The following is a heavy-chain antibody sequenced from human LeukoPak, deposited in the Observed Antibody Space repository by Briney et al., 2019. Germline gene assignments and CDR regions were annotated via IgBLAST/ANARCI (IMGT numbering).Heavy chain of an antibody. CDR2: IYHSGST. J-gene: IGHJ4*02. CDR3: ASGYKLLYYFDY. CDR1: GYSISSGYY. D-gene: IGHD2-2*01. Sequence: PSETLSLTCAVSGYSISSGYYWGWIRQPPGKGLEWIGSIYHSGSTYYNPSLKSRVTISVDTSKNQFSLKLSSVTAADTAVYYCASGYKLLYYFDYWGQGTLVTVSS. V-gene: IGHV4-38-2*01.